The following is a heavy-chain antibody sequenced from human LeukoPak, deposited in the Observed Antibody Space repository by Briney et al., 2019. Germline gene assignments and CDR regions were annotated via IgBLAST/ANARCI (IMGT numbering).Heavy chain of an antibody. CDR3: ASQRSILVPAAIKKAAAVNSDY. CDR1: GYTFTDYY. Sequence: ASVKVSCKASGYTFTDYYVRRVRQAPGQGLEWMGWIDPNSGGTNYAQRFQGRVTMTRDTSVSTAYMELSRLRSDDTAVYYCASQRSILVPAAIKKAAAVNSDYWGQGTLVTVSS. J-gene: IGHJ4*02. CDR2: IDPNSGGT. V-gene: IGHV1-2*02. D-gene: IGHD2-2*01.